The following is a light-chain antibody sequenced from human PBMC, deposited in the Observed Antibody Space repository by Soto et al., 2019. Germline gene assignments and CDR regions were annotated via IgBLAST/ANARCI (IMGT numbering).Light chain of an antibody. CDR2: KAS. J-gene: IGKJ4*01. V-gene: IGKV1-5*03. CDR3: QQYESYTIT. Sequence: DIQMTQSPSTLSASVGDRVTISCRASQSINSWLAWYQQKPGKAPKFLIHKASSLESGVPSRFSGSGSGTEFTLTISSLQPDDFATYYCQQYESYTITFGGGTKVDIK. CDR1: QSINSW.